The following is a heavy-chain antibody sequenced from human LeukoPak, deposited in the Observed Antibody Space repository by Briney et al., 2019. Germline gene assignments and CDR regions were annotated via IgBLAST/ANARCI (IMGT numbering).Heavy chain of an antibody. V-gene: IGHV4-31*03. CDR3: ARMGTVIVQYYFDH. CDR2: IYYTGTT. J-gene: IGHJ4*02. Sequence: SETLSLTCTVSGGSISSGGYYWSWIRQHPGKGLEWIGYIYYTGTTYYNPSLKSRLTMSVDTSKNQFSLNLNSVTAADTAVYFCARMGTVIVQYYFDHWGQGTLVTVSS. D-gene: IGHD5-24*01. CDR1: GGSISSGGYY.